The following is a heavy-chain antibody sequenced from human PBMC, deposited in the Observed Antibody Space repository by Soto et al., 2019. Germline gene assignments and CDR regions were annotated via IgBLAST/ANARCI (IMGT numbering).Heavy chain of an antibody. CDR3: ARGQTTVTTLDY. D-gene: IGHD4-17*01. V-gene: IGHV4-30-2*01. CDR2: IYHSGST. CDR1: GGSISSGGYS. J-gene: IGHJ4*02. Sequence: SETLSLTCAVSGGSISSGGYSWYWIRQPPGKGLEWIGYIYHSGSTYYNPSLKSRVTISVDRSKNQFSLKLSSVTAADTAVYYCARGQTTVTTLDYWGQGTLVTVS.